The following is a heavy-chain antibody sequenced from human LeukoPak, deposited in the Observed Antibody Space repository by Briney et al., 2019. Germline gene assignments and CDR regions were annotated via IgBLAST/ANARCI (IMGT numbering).Heavy chain of an antibody. D-gene: IGHD7-27*01. CDR1: GFTFSGYW. J-gene: IGHJ4*02. CDR3: ARDLNWETY. V-gene: IGHV3-7*01. Sequence: PGGSLRLSCVASGFTFSGYWMTWVRQAPGKGLEWVANIKTDGSLIYYVDSVKGRFTISRDNTKNSLYLQMNSLRVEDTAVYYCARDLNWETYWGQGTLVSVSS. CDR2: IKTDGSLI.